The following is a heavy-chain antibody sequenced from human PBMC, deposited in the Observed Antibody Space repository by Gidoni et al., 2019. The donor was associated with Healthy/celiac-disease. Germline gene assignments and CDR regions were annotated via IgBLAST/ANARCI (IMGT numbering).Heavy chain of an antibody. CDR3: ARAEYSSGREYYYYMDV. Sequence: EVQLVETGGGLLQHGGSLRLYCGPWGVTVSSNYMSWVRQAPGKGLEWVSVIYSGGSTYYADSVKGRFTISRDNSKNTLYLQMNSLRAEDTAVYYCARAEYSSGREYYYYMDVWGKGTTVTVSS. V-gene: IGHV3-53*02. D-gene: IGHD6-19*01. CDR2: IYSGGST. J-gene: IGHJ6*03. CDR1: GVTVSSNY.